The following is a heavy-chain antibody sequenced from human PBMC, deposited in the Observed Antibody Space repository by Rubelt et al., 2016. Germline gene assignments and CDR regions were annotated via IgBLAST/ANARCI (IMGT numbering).Heavy chain of an antibody. CDR2: ISSSGGRT. D-gene: IGHD3-10*01. V-gene: IGHV3-23*01. J-gene: IGHJ4*02. Sequence: EVQLLESGGGLVQPGGSLRLSCVASGFTFRKFAMSWVRQAPGRGPEWVSAISSSGGRTYYADSVKGRFTISRDNSKNILYLQMNSLRAEDTAVYYCANRPGDPYYFDYWGPGTVVTVSS. CDR3: ANRPGDPYYFDY. CDR1: GFTFRKFA.